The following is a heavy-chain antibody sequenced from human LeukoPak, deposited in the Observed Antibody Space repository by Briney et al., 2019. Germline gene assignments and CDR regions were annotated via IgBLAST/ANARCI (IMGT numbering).Heavy chain of an antibody. CDR1: GGSFSGYY. J-gene: IGHJ4*02. CDR2: INHSGST. D-gene: IGHD6-13*01. Sequence: PSETLSLTCAVYGGSFSGYYWSWIRQPPGKGLEWIGEINHSGSTNYNPSLKSRVTISVDTSKNQFSLKLSSVTAADTAVYYCARVASPGIAAATDYWGQGTLVTVSS. CDR3: ARVASPGIAAATDY. V-gene: IGHV4-34*01.